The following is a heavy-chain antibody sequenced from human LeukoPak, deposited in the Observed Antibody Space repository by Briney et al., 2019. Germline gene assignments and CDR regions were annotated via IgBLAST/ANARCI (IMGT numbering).Heavy chain of an antibody. CDR1: GGSISSYY. Sequence: SETLSLTCTVSGGSISSYYWSWIRQPPGKGLEWMGNIYYSGSTNYNPSLKRLVTITVTTFMTQYSLKLSSVTAADTAVYCWARDIGYYYEPWGQGTLVTVSS. J-gene: IGHJ5*02. D-gene: IGHD3-22*01. CDR3: ARDIGYYYEP. CDR2: IYYSGST. V-gene: IGHV4-59*01.